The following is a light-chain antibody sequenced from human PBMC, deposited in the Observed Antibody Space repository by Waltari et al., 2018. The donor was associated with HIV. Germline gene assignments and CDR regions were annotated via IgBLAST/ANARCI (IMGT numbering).Light chain of an antibody. CDR1: QSVSSSY. CDR2: GAS. V-gene: IGKV3-20*01. J-gene: IGKJ1*01. Sequence: EIVLTQSPGTLSLSPGERATLSCRASQSVSSSYLAWYQQKPGQAPRLLIFGASIRATGIPDRFSGSESGTDFILTISRLEPEDFAVYYCQQYDDSPWTFGQGTKVEIK. CDR3: QQYDDSPWT.